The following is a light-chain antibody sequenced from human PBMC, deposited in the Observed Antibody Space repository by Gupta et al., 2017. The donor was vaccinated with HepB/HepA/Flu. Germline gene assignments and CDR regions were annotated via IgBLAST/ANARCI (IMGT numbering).Light chain of an antibody. CDR2: LGS. V-gene: IGKV2-28*01. CDR3: RQGLQTPRS. CDR1: QSLLYSNRYYY. Sequence: DIVMTQSPLSLPVIPGEPASISCRSSQSLLYSNRYYYLEWYLQKPGQPPRLLIYLGSHRASGVPDRFSGSGSGTDFTLKISRVEAEDVGVYYCRQGLQTPRSFGQGTKLEIK. J-gene: IGKJ2*03.